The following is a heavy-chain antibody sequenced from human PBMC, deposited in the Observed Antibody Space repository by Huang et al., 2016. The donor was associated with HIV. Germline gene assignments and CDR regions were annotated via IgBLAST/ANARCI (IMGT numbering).Heavy chain of an antibody. CDR3: ARQWVLLDYLMGMDV. J-gene: IGHJ6*02. CDR2: MNDRGAT. V-gene: IGHV4-34*01. D-gene: IGHD3-3*01. Sequence: QVHLQQWGAGLLKPSETLTLTCAVSGASFTVNYLSWIRQTPGKGLEWIGEMNDRGATMYNPSLESRVTISIDRSKKQFSLRLSSMTAADTAVYYCARQWVLLDYLMGMDVWGQGTTVIVSS. CDR1: GASFTVNY.